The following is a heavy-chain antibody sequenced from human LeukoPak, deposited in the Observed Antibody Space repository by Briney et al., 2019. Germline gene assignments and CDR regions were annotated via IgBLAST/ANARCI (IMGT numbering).Heavy chain of an antibody. D-gene: IGHD3-16*01. J-gene: IGHJ4*02. CDR2: ISSSSSYI. Sequence: PGGSLRLSCAASGSTFSSYSMNWVRQAPGKGLEWVSSISSSSSYIYYADSVKGRFTISRDNAKNSLYLQMNGLRAEDTAVYYCARDRLAGGAFDYWGQGTLVTVSS. CDR1: GSTFSSYS. CDR3: ARDRLAGGAFDY. V-gene: IGHV3-21*01.